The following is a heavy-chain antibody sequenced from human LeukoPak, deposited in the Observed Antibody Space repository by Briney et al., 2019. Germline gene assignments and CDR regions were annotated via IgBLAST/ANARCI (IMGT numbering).Heavy chain of an antibody. CDR3: ARVTGYGSGTRFDP. D-gene: IGHD3-10*01. J-gene: IGHJ5*02. CDR1: GFTFSDYY. CDR2: ISSSGSTI. V-gene: IGHV3-11*01. Sequence: GGSLRLSCAASGFTFSDYYMSWIRQAPGEGLEWVSYISSSGSTIYYADSVKGRFTISRDNAKNSLYLQMNSLRAEDTAVYYCARVTGYGSGTRFDPWGQGTLVTVSS.